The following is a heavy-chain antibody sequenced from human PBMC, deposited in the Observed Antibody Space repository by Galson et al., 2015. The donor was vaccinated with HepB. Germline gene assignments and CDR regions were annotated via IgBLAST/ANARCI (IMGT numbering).Heavy chain of an antibody. D-gene: IGHD3-22*01. V-gene: IGHV1-2*02. CDR3: VREIYNYDSSESMDY. Sequence: SVKVSCKASGYTFTENFINWVRQAPGQGLEWMGWIDPNSGGTDSAQKFQGRVSMTRDTSTRTVYMELSRLRSDDTAVYYCVREIYNYDSSESMDYWGQGTLVTVSS. CDR2: IDPNSGGT. CDR1: GYTFTENF. J-gene: IGHJ4*02.